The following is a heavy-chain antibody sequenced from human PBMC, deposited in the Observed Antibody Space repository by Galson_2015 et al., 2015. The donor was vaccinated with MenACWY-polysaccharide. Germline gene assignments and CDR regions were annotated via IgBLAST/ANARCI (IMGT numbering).Heavy chain of an antibody. Sequence: QSGAEVKKPGESLKISCKGSGYSFTSYWIGWVRQMPGKGLEWMGIIYPGDSDTRYSPSFQGQVTISADKSISTAYLQWSSLKASDTAMYYCASSYGYSEGKGGADDTYYYYGMDVWSQGTTVTVSS. D-gene: IGHD4-17*01. CDR1: GYSFTSYW. V-gene: IGHV5-51*03. J-gene: IGHJ6*02. CDR3: ASSYGYSEGKGGADDTYYYYGMDV. CDR2: IYPGDSDT.